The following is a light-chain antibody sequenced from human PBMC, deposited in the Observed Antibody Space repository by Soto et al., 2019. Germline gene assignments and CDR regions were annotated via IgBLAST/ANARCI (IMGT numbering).Light chain of an antibody. CDR3: QQYNRYSWT. CDR1: QGISSW. V-gene: IGKV1-5*01. Sequence: DIQMTQSPSSVSASVGDSVTITWRASQGISSWLAWYQQKQGKAPNXLIYDASTLESGVPSRFSGSGSGTELTITISSLQTDDFETYYCQQYNRYSWTFGQGTRVDIK. CDR2: DAS. J-gene: IGKJ1*01.